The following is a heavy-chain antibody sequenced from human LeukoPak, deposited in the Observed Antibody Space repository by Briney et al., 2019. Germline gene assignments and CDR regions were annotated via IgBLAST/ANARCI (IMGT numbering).Heavy chain of an antibody. V-gene: IGHV1-2*02. Sequence: ASVKVSCKASGYTFTGIYIHWVRQAPGHGREWMGWISPNNGVTNYGQKFQGRVTMTWDTSISTAYMELARLTSDDAALYYCGRGSHGGKWLDYWGQGALVTVSS. CDR2: ISPNNGVT. J-gene: IGHJ4*02. CDR3: GRGSHGGKWLDY. D-gene: IGHD3-22*01. CDR1: GYTFTGIY.